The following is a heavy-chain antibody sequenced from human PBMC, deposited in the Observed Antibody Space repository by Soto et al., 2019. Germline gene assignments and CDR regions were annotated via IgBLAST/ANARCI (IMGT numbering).Heavy chain of an antibody. J-gene: IGHJ5*02. CDR2: ISSSGSYI. D-gene: IGHD6-19*01. V-gene: IGHV3-21*01. Sequence: VGSLRLSCAASGFNFSSYSMNWVRQAPGKGLEWVSSISSSGSYIYYADSVKGRFTISRDNAKNSLYLQMNSLRAEDTAVYYCARRIAVADKRFDPWGQGTRVPSPQ. CDR1: GFNFSSYS. CDR3: ARRIAVADKRFDP.